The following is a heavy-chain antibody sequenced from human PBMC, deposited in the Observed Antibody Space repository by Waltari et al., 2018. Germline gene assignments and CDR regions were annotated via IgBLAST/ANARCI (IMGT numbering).Heavy chain of an antibody. CDR1: GGSVSSGSYY. CDR3: ARSHSSSWAVYFDY. D-gene: IGHD6-13*01. Sequence: QVQLQESGPGLVKPSETLSLTCTVSGGSVSSGSYYWSWIRQPPGKGLEGIGYFYYSGSTNYNPARKSRVTISVDTSKNQFSLKLSSVTAADTAVYYCARSHSSSWAVYFDYWGQGTLVTVSS. V-gene: IGHV4-61*01. J-gene: IGHJ4*02. CDR2: FYYSGST.